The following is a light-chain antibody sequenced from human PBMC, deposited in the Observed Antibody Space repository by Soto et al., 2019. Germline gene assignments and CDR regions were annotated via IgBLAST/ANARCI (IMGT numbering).Light chain of an antibody. CDR3: QQYGSSPLT. J-gene: IGKJ4*02. Sequence: EIVLTQSPGTLSLSPGERATLYCRASQSFTPNHLGVPRHYLAWYQQKPGQAPRLLMDGASSRATGIPDRFSGSGSGTDFTLTISRLEPEDFAVYYCQQYGSSPLTFGEGTRVEVK. CDR2: GAS. V-gene: IGKV3-20*01. CDR1: QSFTPNHLGVPRHY.